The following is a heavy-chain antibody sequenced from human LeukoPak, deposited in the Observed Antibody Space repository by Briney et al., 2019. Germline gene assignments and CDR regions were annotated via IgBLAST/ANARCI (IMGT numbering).Heavy chain of an antibody. D-gene: IGHD6-19*01. V-gene: IGHV1-2*02. CDR3: ARPALPVTVAGGSYWFDP. Sequence: GASVKVSCKASGYTFSGYYLHWVRQAPGQGLEWMGWINPNSGDTGYAQRFQGRVTMTRDTSISTAYMELSRLRSDDTAVYYCARPALPVTVAGGSYWFDPWGQGTLVTVSS. CDR2: INPNSGDT. J-gene: IGHJ5*02. CDR1: GYTFSGYY.